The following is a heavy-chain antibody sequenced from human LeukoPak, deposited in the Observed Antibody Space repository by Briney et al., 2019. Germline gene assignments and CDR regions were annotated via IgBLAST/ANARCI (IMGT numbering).Heavy chain of an antibody. CDR2: ISPNSGAA. CDR3: ARDIVQVTAALFQMDV. J-gene: IGHJ6*04. CDR1: GYTFTDYY. Sequence: ASVKVSCKASGYTFTDYYIHWVRQAPGQGLEWVGRISPNSGAAHYAQKFRGRVTMTRDTSITTAYMELTSLNSDDSAMFYCARDIVQVTAALFQMDVWGNGTTVTVSS. D-gene: IGHD2-2*01. V-gene: IGHV1-2*06.